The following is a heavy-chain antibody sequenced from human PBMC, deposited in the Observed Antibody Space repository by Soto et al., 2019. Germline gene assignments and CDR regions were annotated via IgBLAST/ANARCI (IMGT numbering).Heavy chain of an antibody. D-gene: IGHD6-13*01. CDR3: ARVAAAGTGAYYYYYGMDV. CDR2: IIPIFGTA. Sequence: SVKVSCKASGGTYSSYAISWVRQAPGQGLEWMGGIIPIFGTANYAQKFQGRVTITADKSTSTAYMELSSLRSEDTAVYYCARVAAAGTGAYYYYYGMDVWGQGTTVTVSS. V-gene: IGHV1-69*06. CDR1: GGTYSSYA. J-gene: IGHJ6*02.